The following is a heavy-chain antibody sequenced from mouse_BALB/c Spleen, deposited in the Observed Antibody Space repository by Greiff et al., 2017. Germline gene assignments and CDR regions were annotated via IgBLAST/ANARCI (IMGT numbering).Heavy chain of an antibody. J-gene: IGHJ1*01. D-gene: IGHD2-14*01. V-gene: IGHV3-8*02. CDR3: ARNYRYDYWYFDV. CDR1: GDSITSGY. CDR2: ISYSGST. Sequence: EVQLKESGPSLVKPSQTLSLTCSVTGDSITSGYWNWIRKFPGNKLEYMGYISYSGSTYYNPSLKSRISITRDTSKNQYYLQLNSVTTEDTATYYCARNYRYDYWYFDVWGAGTTVTVSS.